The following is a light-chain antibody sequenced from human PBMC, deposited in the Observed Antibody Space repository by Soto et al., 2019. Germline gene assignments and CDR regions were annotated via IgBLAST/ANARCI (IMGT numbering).Light chain of an antibody. Sequence: QSVLTQPPSASGSPGQSVTISCTGTSSDVGGYNYVSWYQQHPGKAPKLMIYEVTQRPSGVPNRFSGSKSGNTASLTVSGLQAEDEADYYCNSYAASGNLWVFGGGTKVIVL. CDR2: EVT. CDR1: SSDVGGYNY. CDR3: NSYAASGNLWV. J-gene: IGLJ3*02. V-gene: IGLV2-8*01.